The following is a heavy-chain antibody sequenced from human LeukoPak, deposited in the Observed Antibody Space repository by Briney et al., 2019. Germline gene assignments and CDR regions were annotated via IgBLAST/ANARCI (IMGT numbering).Heavy chain of an antibody. V-gene: IGHV4-59*08. J-gene: IGHJ4*02. CDR2: IYYNGNT. Sequence: SETLSLTCTVSGGSISSYYWAWIRQPPGKGLEWIGCIYYNGNTNYNPSLSGRVTISLDTSRNQFSLKLYAVTAADTAVYFCARRARATGGGDYFDYWGQGTLVTVSS. D-gene: IGHD2-15*01. CDR1: GGSISSYY. CDR3: ARRARATGGGDYFDY.